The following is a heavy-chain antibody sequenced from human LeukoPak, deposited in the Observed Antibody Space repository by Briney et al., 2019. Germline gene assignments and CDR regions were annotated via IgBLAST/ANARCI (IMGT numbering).Heavy chain of an antibody. D-gene: IGHD2-2*02. J-gene: IGHJ6*03. CDR1: GGSISSYY. CDR3: ARVVRGYCSSTSCYTNGYYYYYYYMDV. CDR2: IYYSGST. V-gene: IGHV4-59*01. Sequence: SETLSLTCTVSGGSISSYYWSWIRQPPGKGLEWIGYIYYSGSTNYNPSLKSRVTISVDTSKNQFSLKLSSVTAADTAVYYCARVVRGYCSSTSCYTNGYYYYYYYMDVWGKGTTVTVSS.